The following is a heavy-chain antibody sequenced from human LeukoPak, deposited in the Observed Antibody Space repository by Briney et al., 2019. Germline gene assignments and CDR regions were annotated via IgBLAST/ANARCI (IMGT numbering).Heavy chain of an antibody. CDR3: ARSIVVVVAAYRWFDP. V-gene: IGHV4-39*01. CDR2: IYYSGST. J-gene: IGHJ5*02. Sequence: SETLSLTCTVSGGSISSSPYYWGWIRQPPGKGLEWIGSIYYSGSTYYNPSLKSRVTISVDTSKNQFSLKLSSVTAADTAVYYCARSIVVVVAAYRWFDPWGQGTLVTVSS. CDR1: GGSISSSPYY. D-gene: IGHD2-15*01.